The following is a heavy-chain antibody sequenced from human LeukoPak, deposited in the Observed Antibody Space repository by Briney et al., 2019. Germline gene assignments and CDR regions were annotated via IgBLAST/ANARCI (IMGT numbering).Heavy chain of an antibody. V-gene: IGHV3-7*01. D-gene: IGHD3-10*01. CDR1: GFTFSSSW. Sequence: PGVSLRLSCVXSGFTFSSSWMSWVRQGPGKGPEWVANMNQDGSRKYYVDSVKGRFTISRDNAKNSLFLQMNGLRDEDTAVYYCTRDSQGSGTYSTDHWGQGTLVTVSS. CDR2: MNQDGSRK. J-gene: IGHJ4*02. CDR3: TRDSQGSGTYSTDH.